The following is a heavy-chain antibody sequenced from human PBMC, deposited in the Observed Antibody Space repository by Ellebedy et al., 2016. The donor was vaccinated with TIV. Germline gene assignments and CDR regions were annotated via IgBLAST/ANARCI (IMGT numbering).Heavy chain of an antibody. CDR2: INSDGSST. V-gene: IGHV3-74*01. CDR1: GFTFSSYW. D-gene: IGHD1-1*01. J-gene: IGHJ3*02. CDR3: ARDRNWSSLGPDAFDI. Sequence: GGSLRLSCGASGFTFSSYWMHWVRQAPGKGLVWVSRINSDGSSTSYADSVKGRFTISRDNAKNTLYLQMNSLRADDTAVYYCARDRNWSSLGPDAFDIWGQGTMVTVSS.